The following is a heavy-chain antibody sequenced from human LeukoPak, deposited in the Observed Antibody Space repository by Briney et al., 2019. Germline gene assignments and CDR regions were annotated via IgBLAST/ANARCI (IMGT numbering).Heavy chain of an antibody. CDR3: ARGFRLGYVWGSYRYRFDY. CDR1: GYTFTSYY. V-gene: IGHV1-46*01. Sequence: WASVKVSCKASGYTFTSYYMHWVRQAPGQGLEWMGIINPSGGSTSYAQKFQGRVTMSRNTSISTAYMELSSLRSEDTAVYYCARGFRLGYVWGSYRYRFDYWGQGTLVTVSS. CDR2: INPSGGST. J-gene: IGHJ4*02. D-gene: IGHD3-16*02.